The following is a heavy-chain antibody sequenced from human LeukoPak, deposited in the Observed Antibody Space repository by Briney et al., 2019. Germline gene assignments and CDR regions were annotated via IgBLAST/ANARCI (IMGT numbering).Heavy chain of an antibody. CDR3: AKDSAFGGEDS. Sequence: GGSLRLSCAASGFTFRTYAMSWVRQAPGKGLEWVSGISDSGDGTYYAEPVKGRFTISRDNSKNTLFLQMNSLRAEDTAVYYCAKDSAFGGEDSWGQGTLVTVSS. J-gene: IGHJ4*02. D-gene: IGHD3-16*01. CDR1: GFTFRTYA. CDR2: ISDSGDGT. V-gene: IGHV3-23*01.